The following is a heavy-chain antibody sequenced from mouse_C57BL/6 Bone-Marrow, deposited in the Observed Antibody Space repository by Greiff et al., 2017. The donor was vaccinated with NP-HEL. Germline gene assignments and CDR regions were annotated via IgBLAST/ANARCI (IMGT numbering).Heavy chain of an antibody. V-gene: IGHV1-18*01. J-gene: IGHJ2*01. CDR2: INPNNGGT. CDR1: GYTFTDYN. CDR3: ARRAYYGSPFDY. Sequence: EVQLQQSGPELVKPGASVKIPCKASGYTFTDYNMDWVKQSHGKSLEWIGDINPNNGGTIYTQKFKGKATLTVDKSSSTAYMELRSLTSEDTAVYDCARRAYYGSPFDYWGQGTTLTVSS. D-gene: IGHD1-1*01.